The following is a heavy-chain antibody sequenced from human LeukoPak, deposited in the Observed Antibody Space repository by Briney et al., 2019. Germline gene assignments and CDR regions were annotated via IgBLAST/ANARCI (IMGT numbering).Heavy chain of an antibody. CDR3: ARGHYDMDV. J-gene: IGHJ6*02. CDR1: GFTFGDWW. CDR2: MKQEGSDK. V-gene: IGHV3-7*01. Sequence: GGSLRLSCAASGFTFGDWWMTWVRQAPGQGLEWVANMKQEGSDKYYVDSVKGRFSISRDNARNSLYLQMNSLRVEDTAVYYCARGHYDMDVWGQGTTVVVSS.